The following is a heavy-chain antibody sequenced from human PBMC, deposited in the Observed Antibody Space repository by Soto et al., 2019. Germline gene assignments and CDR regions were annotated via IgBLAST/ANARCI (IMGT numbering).Heavy chain of an antibody. V-gene: IGHV4-39*01. CDR1: GGSISSSSYY. CDR3: ARHVAGYSSGLDY. CDR2: IYYSGST. Sequence: QLQLQESGPGLVKPSETLSLTCTVSGGSISSSSYYWGWIRQPPGKGLEWIGSIYYSGSTYYNPSLQSRVTFSVETSKNQCALKLSSVTAADTAVYYCARHVAGYSSGLDYWGQGTLVTVSS. D-gene: IGHD6-19*01. J-gene: IGHJ4*02.